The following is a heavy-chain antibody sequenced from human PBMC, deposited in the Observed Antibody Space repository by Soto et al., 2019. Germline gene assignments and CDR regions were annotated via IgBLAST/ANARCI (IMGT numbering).Heavy chain of an antibody. D-gene: IGHD6-25*01. CDR1: GYSFTSYW. CDR2: IYPGDSDT. J-gene: IGHJ5*02. CDR3: ARRDLRIEARGGGFDP. Sequence: PGESLKISCKGSGYSFTSYWIGWVRQMPGKGLEWMGIIYPGDSDTRYSPSFQGQVTISADKSISTAYLQWSSLKASDTAMYYCARRDLRIEARGGGFDPWGQGTLVTVSS. V-gene: IGHV5-51*01.